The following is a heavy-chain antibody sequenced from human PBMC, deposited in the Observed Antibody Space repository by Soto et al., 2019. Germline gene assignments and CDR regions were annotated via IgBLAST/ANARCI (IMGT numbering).Heavy chain of an antibody. V-gene: IGHV3-30-3*01. CDR2: ISYDGSIK. J-gene: IGHJ4*02. D-gene: IGHD5-18*01. CDR3: ASGYPYYFDY. CDR1: GFTFSSYA. Sequence: GGSLRLSCAASGFTFSSYAMHWVRQAPGKGLEWVAVISYDGSIKYYADSVKGRFTISRDNSKNTLYLQMNSLRTEDTAVYYCASGYPYYFDYWGQGALVTSPQ.